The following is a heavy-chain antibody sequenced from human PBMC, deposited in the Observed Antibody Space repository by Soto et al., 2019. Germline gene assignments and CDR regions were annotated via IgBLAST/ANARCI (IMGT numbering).Heavy chain of an antibody. CDR3: ARATYCTGGNCLLDY. J-gene: IGHJ4*02. Sequence: GGSLRLSCAASGFTFSSYGMHWVRQAPGKGLEWVSAISGSGGSTYYADSVKGRFTISRDNSKNTLYLQMNSLRAEDTAVYYCARATYCTGGNCLLDYWGQGTLVTVSS. D-gene: IGHD2-15*01. CDR1: GFTFSSYG. V-gene: IGHV3-23*01. CDR2: ISGSGGST.